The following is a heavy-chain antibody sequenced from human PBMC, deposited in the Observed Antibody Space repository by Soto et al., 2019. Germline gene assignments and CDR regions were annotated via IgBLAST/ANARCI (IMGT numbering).Heavy chain of an antibody. V-gene: IGHV4-39*01. CDR3: ASLHCHSPTCIQLDP. CDR2: IDYSGTS. CDR1: GGSINADTYY. D-gene: IGHD2-2*01. Sequence: QLQLQESGTGLVKPSETLSLTCTVSGGSINADTYYWGWIRQPPGKGLEWIGSIDYSGTSSYNPSLETRVTISADTSKKQVSLRLRSVTAADTAVYYCASLHCHSPTCIQLDPWGQRTLVIVSS. J-gene: IGHJ5*02.